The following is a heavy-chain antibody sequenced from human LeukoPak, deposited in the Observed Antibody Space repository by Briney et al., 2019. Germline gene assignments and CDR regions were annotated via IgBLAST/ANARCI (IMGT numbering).Heavy chain of an antibody. CDR3: ARAGTQHYYGSEFDY. CDR2: SNPNSVVT. J-gene: IGHJ4*02. V-gene: IGHV1-2*02. CDR1: GYTFTGYY. Sequence: ASLKGSCKTSGYTFTGYYMHWVRQAPVQGLEWIGWSNPNSVVTNYAQKCQGRVTMTRDTRISIAYMELSRLRSDDTAVYYCARAGTQHYYGSEFDYWGQGTLVTVSS. D-gene: IGHD3-10*01.